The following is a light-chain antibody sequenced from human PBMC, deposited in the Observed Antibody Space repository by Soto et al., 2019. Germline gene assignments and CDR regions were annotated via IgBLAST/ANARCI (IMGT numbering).Light chain of an antibody. Sequence: EIVLTQSPATLSLSPGERATLSCRASQSVSSYLAWYQQKPGQAPRLLIYDASNRATGIPARFCGSGSGTDFTLSISSLEPEDIAVYYCQQLSNWPPLTFGGGIKVEIK. CDR3: QQLSNWPPLT. V-gene: IGKV3-11*01. CDR2: DAS. CDR1: QSVSSY. J-gene: IGKJ4*01.